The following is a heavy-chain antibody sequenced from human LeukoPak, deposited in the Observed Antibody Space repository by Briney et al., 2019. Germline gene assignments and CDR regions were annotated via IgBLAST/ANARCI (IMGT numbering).Heavy chain of an antibody. Sequence: ASVKVSCKTSGGTLNSHIFSWVRQAPGQGLEWMGWINPNSGGTNYAQKFQGRVTMTRNTSISTAYMELSSLRSEDTAVYYCARGPYYDFWSGSLGWYFDLWGRGTLVTVSS. V-gene: IGHV1-8*02. D-gene: IGHD3-3*01. J-gene: IGHJ2*01. CDR1: GGTLNSHI. CDR2: INPNSGGT. CDR3: ARGPYYDFWSGSLGWYFDL.